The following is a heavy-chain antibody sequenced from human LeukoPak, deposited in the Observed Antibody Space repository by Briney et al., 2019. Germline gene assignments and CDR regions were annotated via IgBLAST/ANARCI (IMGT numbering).Heavy chain of an antibody. Sequence: SETLSLTCAVSGGSISSGGYSWSWIRQPPGKGLEWLGSIHYSGSTYYNSSLKSRVTISVDTSKNQFSLKLSSVTAADTAIYYCARLSRPVNWFDPWGQGTLVTVSS. CDR1: GGSISSGGYS. J-gene: IGHJ5*02. V-gene: IGHV4-30-2*03. CDR3: ARLSRPVNWFDP. D-gene: IGHD2-2*01. CDR2: IHYSGST.